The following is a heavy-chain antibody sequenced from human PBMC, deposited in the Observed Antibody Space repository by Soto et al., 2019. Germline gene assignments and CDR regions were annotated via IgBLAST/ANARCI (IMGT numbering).Heavy chain of an antibody. V-gene: IGHV1-18*01. J-gene: IGHJ4*02. CDR3: VRGRYGDY. CDR1: GYAFTTYG. Sequence: QVHLVQSGAEVKKPGASVKVSCKGSGYAFTTYGITWVRQAPGQGLEWMGWISAHNGNTNYAQKLQGRVTVTRDTSTSKAYMELRSLRSDDTAVYYCVRGRYGDYWGQGALVTVSS. CDR2: ISAHNGNT. D-gene: IGHD1-1*01.